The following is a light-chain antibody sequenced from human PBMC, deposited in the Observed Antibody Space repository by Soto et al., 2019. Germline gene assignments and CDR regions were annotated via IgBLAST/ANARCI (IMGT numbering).Light chain of an antibody. Sequence: QSALTQPASVSGSPGQSITISCTGTSSDVGGYNYVSWYQQHPGKAPKLMIYEVSNRPSGVSNRFSDSKSGNTASLTISGLQAEDEADYYCSSYTSSSTPGVVFGGGTKLTVL. CDR2: EVS. J-gene: IGLJ2*01. V-gene: IGLV2-14*01. CDR1: SSDVGGYNY. CDR3: SSYTSSSTPGVV.